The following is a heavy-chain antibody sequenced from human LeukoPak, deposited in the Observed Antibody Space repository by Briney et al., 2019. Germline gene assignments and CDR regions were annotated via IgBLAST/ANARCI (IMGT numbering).Heavy chain of an antibody. V-gene: IGHV3-23*01. D-gene: IGHD6-13*01. CDR1: GFTFSSYA. CDR3: AKGLAAAGTEGY. CDR2: ISGSGGST. J-gene: IGHJ4*02. Sequence: GGSLRLSCAASGFTFSSYAMSWVHQAPGKGLEWVSAISGSGGSTYYADSVKGRFTISRDNSKNTLYLQMNSLRTEDTAVYYCAKGLAAAGTEGYWGQGTLVTVST.